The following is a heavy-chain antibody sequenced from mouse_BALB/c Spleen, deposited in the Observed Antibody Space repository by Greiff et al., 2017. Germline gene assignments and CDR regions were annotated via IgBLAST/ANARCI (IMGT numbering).Heavy chain of an antibody. CDR2: ISSGGSYT. Sequence: EVKVVESGGGLVKPGGSLKLSCAASGFTFSSYAMSWVRQSPEKRLEWVAEISSGGSYTYYPDTVTGRFTISRDNAKNTLYLEMSSLRSEDTAMYYCASSITTVVARAYWGQGTLVTVSA. D-gene: IGHD1-1*01. J-gene: IGHJ3*01. CDR3: ASSITTVVARAY. CDR1: GFTFSSYA. V-gene: IGHV5-9-4*01.